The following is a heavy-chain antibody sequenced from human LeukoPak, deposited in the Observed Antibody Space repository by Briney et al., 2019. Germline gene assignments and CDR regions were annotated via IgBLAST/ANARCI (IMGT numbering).Heavy chain of an antibody. D-gene: IGHD3-16*01. Sequence: GGSLRLSCAASGFTFSSNWIHWVGPAPGQGLVWFSRISGDGSITDYADSVKGRFTISRDNSKNTLYLQMNSLRAEDTAVYYCAKDIFGGNWYFDLWGRGTLVTVSS. J-gene: IGHJ2*01. CDR3: AKDIFGGNWYFDL. V-gene: IGHV3-74*01. CDR1: GFTFSSNW. CDR2: ISGDGSIT.